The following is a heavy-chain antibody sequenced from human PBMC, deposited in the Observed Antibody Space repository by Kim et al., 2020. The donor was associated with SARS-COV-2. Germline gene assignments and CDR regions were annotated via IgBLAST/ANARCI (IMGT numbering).Heavy chain of an antibody. J-gene: IGHJ4*02. CDR3: ASSAAYVDPRWYFDY. V-gene: IGHV4-39*01. D-gene: IGHD4-17*01. CDR1: GGSISSSSYY. CDR2: IYYSGST. Sequence: SETLSLTCTVSGGSISSSSYYWGWIRQPPGKGLVWIGSIYYSGSTYYNPSLKSRVTISVDTSKNQFLLKLSSVTAADTAVYYCASSAAYVDPRWYFDYWGQGTLVTVSS.